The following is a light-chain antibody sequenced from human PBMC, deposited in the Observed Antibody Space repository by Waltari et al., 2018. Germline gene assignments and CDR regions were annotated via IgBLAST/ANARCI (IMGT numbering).Light chain of an antibody. CDR2: DVS. CDR1: QDINNN. J-gene: IGKJ5*01. V-gene: IGKV1-33*01. Sequence: DLQMTQSPSSLSASVGDRVTFTCQASQDINNNLSWYQHKPGRAPLLLIYDVSTLETGVPSRFSGSASGTDFSFTISSLQPEDIATYYCQQYDLLPITFGQGTRLEIK. CDR3: QQYDLLPIT.